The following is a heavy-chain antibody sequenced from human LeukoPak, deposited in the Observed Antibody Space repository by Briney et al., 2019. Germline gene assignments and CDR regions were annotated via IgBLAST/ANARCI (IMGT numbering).Heavy chain of an antibody. D-gene: IGHD3-10*01. CDR2: ISSGGYTT. CDR3: AREGSSYAPSEPFYFDY. CDR1: GSTFSSRD. V-gene: IGHV3-48*03. J-gene: IGHJ4*02. Sequence: GGSLRLSCTDSGSTFSSRDMNWVRQAPGKGLEWVSFISSGGYTTRYADSVKGRFTISRDNAKNSLYLQMNSLKAEDTAVYYCAREGSSYAPSEPFYFDYWGQGTLVTVSS.